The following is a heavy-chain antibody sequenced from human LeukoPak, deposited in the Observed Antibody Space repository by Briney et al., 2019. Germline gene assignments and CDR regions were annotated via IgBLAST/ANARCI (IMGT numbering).Heavy chain of an antibody. J-gene: IGHJ5*02. D-gene: IGHD6-13*01. CDR3: ARAKLYSNSWRAYNWFDH. CDR1: GGSISSGNYY. CDR2: ISYSGNT. Sequence: SQTLSPTCTVSGGSISSGNYYWRWLRQDPGKGLEWIGYISYSGNTYYNPSLKGPVTISVDTFKNQFSLNLNSGTAADTAVDYCARAKLYSNSWRAYNWFDHWGQGTLVTVSS. V-gene: IGHV4-31*01.